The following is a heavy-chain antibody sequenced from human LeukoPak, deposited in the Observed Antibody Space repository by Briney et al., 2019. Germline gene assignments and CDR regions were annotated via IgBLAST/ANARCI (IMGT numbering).Heavy chain of an antibody. D-gene: IGHD3-10*01. V-gene: IGHV1-2*02. CDR2: INPKSGAT. CDR1: GYTFPDYY. J-gene: IGHJ4*02. Sequence: GASVKLSCKASGYTFPDYYIHWLRQAPGQGLQWMGRINPKSGATDYSQRFQGRVSMTRDTSITTVYMELSSLRSDDTAMFYCARKSSGTYFDWGQGTLVTVSS. CDR3: ARKSSGTYFD.